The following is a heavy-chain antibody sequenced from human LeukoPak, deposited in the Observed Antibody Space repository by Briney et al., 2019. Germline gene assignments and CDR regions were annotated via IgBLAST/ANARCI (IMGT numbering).Heavy chain of an antibody. CDR3: AKTGRSYYDSSGYPN. CDR1: GFTFSSYA. J-gene: IGHJ4*02. CDR2: ISGSGGST. Sequence: GGSLRLSCAASGFTFSSYAMSWVRQAPGKGLEWVSVISGSGGSTDYADSVKGRFTISRDNSKNTLYLQMNSLRAEDTAVYYCAKTGRSYYDSSGYPNWGQGTLVTVSS. D-gene: IGHD3-22*01. V-gene: IGHV3-23*01.